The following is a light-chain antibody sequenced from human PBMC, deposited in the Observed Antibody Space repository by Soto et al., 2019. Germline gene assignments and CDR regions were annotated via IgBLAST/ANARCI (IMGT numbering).Light chain of an antibody. V-gene: IGKV3-20*01. J-gene: IGKJ1*01. CDR3: QQYGSSPIT. Sequence: ENVLTQSPCTLSLSPGERATLSCRASQSVSSSYLAWYQQKPGQTPRLLISGASSRATGIPDRFSGSGSGTDFTLTISRLEPEDFAVYYCQQYGSSPITFGQGTKVDIK. CDR1: QSVSSSY. CDR2: GAS.